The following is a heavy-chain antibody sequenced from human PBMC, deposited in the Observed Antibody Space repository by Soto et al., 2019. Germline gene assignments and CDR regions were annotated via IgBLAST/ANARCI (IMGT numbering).Heavy chain of an antibody. V-gene: IGHV4-4*07. CDR1: GGSISSYI. D-gene: IGHD3-10*01. Sequence: SETLSLTCTVSGGSISSYIWTWIRQPAGKGLEWIGRIYTSGSTNYNPSLKSRVTMSVDTSKMQFSLKLSSVTAADTAVYYCAGDQEGRISMGRGVTLFHYHVMDVWGQGTTVTVSS. CDR2: IYTSGST. J-gene: IGHJ6*02. CDR3: AGDQEGRISMGRGVTLFHYHVMDV.